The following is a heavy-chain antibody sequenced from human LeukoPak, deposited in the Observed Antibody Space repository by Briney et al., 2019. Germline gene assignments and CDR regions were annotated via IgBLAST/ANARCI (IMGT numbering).Heavy chain of an antibody. CDR1: GGTFSSYA. Sequence: SVKVSCKASGGTFSSYAISWVRQAPGQALEWMGGIIAIFGTANYAQKFQGRVTITADESTSTAYMELSSLRSEDTAVYYCARSVSPADIYNWFDPWGQGTLVTVS. V-gene: IGHV1-69*13. CDR3: ARSVSPADIYNWFDP. CDR2: IIAIFGTA. J-gene: IGHJ5*02. D-gene: IGHD2-2*02.